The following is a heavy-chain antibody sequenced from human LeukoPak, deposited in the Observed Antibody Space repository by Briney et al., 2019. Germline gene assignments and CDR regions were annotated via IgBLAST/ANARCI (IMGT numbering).Heavy chain of an antibody. Sequence: PGGSLRLSCVVSGFTFSDYAMSWVRRAPGKGLEWVSAITGSGQTKYYTDSVKGRFTMSRDNSKNTLYLHMNNLRDDDTAEYFCAKESLVVIESFFDNWGQGTLVRVSS. J-gene: IGHJ4*02. V-gene: IGHV3-23*01. CDR1: GFTFSDYA. CDR3: AKESLVVIESFFDN. CDR2: ITGSGQTK. D-gene: IGHD3-22*01.